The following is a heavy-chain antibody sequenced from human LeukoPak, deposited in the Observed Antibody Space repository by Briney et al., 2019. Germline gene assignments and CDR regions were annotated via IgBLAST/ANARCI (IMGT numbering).Heavy chain of an antibody. Sequence: GGSLRLSCAASGFTFSSYAMSWVRQAPGKGLEWVSDISGSGGNTYYADSVRGRFTISRDNSKNTLYLQMNSLRAEDTAVYYCAKDASRGFGDSVPLRFDYWGQGTLVTVSS. CDR3: AKDASRGFGDSVPLRFDY. J-gene: IGHJ4*02. CDR2: ISGSGGNT. D-gene: IGHD3-10*01. CDR1: GFTFSSYA. V-gene: IGHV3-23*01.